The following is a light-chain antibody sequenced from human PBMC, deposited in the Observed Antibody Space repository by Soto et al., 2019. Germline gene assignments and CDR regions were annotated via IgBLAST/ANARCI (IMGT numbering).Light chain of an antibody. Sequence: QSVLTQPPSASGTPGQRVTISCSGSSSNIGSNTVNWFQQLPGTAPKLLIYTNSQRPSGVPDRFSGSKSGNSASLAISGLQSEDEADYYCAAWDDSLSGLVFGGGTKVTVL. CDR3: AAWDDSLSGLV. CDR2: TNS. CDR1: SSNIGSNT. J-gene: IGLJ2*01. V-gene: IGLV1-44*01.